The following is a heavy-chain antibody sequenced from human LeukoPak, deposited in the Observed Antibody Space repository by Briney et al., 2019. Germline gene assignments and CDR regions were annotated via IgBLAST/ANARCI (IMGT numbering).Heavy chain of an antibody. D-gene: IGHD6-19*01. CDR2: ISDTGDST. CDR3: AKLIAVAGTDDY. V-gene: IGHV3-23*01. J-gene: IGHJ4*02. Sequence: PGGSLRLSCAASGFTFDDYAMSWVRQAPGKGLEWVSSISDTGDSTYYADSVKGRFTISRDNSKNTLYLQMNSLRAEDTAVYYCAKLIAVAGTDDYWGQGTLVTVSS. CDR1: GFTFDDYA.